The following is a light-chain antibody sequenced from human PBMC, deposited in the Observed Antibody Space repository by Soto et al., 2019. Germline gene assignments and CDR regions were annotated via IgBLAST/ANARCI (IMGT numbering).Light chain of an antibody. CDR1: QSVSSN. CDR3: LQYNNWPPYT. J-gene: IGKJ2*01. Sequence: MVMTQSPATLSVSPGERATLSCRASQSVSSNLAWYQQKPGQAPRLLISGASTRATCVPARFSGSGSGTEFTLTISSLHSEDFAVYYCLQYNNWPPYTFGQGTKLEIK. V-gene: IGKV3-15*01. CDR2: GAS.